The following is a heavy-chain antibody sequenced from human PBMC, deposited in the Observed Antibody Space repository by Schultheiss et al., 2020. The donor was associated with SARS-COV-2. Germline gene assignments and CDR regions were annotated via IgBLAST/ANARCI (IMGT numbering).Heavy chain of an antibody. Sequence: GGSLRLSCAASGFTFSDYYMSWIRQAPGKGLEWASYISSSSSYTNYADSVKGRFTISRDNSKNTVYLQMNRLRAEDTATYFCAKDRAPYYSCNYMQQWGQGAQVTVSS. J-gene: IGHJ4*02. V-gene: IGHV3-11*05. CDR2: ISSSSSYT. D-gene: IGHD3-10*01. CDR1: GFTFSDYY. CDR3: AKDRAPYYSCNYMQQ.